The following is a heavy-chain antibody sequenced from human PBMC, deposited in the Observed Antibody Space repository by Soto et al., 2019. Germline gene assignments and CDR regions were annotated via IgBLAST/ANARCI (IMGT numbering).Heavy chain of an antibody. D-gene: IGHD6-19*01. CDR1: GDSVSSNSAA. V-gene: IGHV6-1*01. Sequence: SQTLSLTCAISGDSVSSNSAAWNWIRQSPSRGLEWLGRTYYRSKWYNDYAVSVKSRITINTDTSKNQFSLQLNSVTPEDTAVYYCARVEQWLVKTGYFGYWGQGTLVTVS. J-gene: IGHJ4*02. CDR2: TYYRSKWYN. CDR3: ARVEQWLVKTGYFGY.